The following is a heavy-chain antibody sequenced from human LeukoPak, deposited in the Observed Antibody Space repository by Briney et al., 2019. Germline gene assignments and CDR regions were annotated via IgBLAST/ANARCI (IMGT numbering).Heavy chain of an antibody. CDR1: GGSISSYY. J-gene: IGHJ4*02. Sequence: SETLSLTCTVSGGSISSYYWSCIRQPPGKGLEWIGYIYYSGTTNYTPSLKSRVTISVDTSKNQFSLKLSSVTAADTAVYYCAGDSSGYSHDYWGQGTLVTVSS. CDR2: IYYSGTT. D-gene: IGHD3-22*01. V-gene: IGHV4-59*01. CDR3: AGDSSGYSHDY.